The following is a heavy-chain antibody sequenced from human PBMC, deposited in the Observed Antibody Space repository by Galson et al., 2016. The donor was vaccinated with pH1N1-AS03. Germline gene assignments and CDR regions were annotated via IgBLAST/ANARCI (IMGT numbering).Heavy chain of an antibody. V-gene: IGHV1-2*04. CDR3: ARDPRGPCSSATCATTYYFGMDV. CDR1: GYTFTGYY. D-gene: IGHD1-26*01. Sequence: SVKVSCKASGYTFTGYYIQWVRQAPGQGLEWMGWINPENGVTNYAQKFQAWVTMTGDTSISTAYMELHGLKSDDTAVYYCARDPRGPCSSATCATTYYFGMDVWGQGTTVIVSS. J-gene: IGHJ6*02. CDR2: INPENGVT.